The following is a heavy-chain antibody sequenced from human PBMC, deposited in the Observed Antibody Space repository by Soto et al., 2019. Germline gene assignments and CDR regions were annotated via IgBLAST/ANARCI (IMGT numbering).Heavy chain of an antibody. J-gene: IGHJ3*02. CDR1: GYSFTSYW. Sequence: GESLKISCKGSGYSFTSYWIGWVRQMPGKGLEWMGIIYPGDSDTRYSPSFQGQVTISADKSISTAYLQWSSLKASDTAMYYCARSRDIVVVVAALARSDAFDIWGQGTMVTVSS. D-gene: IGHD2-15*01. CDR3: ARSRDIVVVVAALARSDAFDI. CDR2: IYPGDSDT. V-gene: IGHV5-51*01.